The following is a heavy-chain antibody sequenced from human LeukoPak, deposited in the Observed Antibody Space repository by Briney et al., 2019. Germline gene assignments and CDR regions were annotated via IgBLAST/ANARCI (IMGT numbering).Heavy chain of an antibody. CDR2: IYYTGSA. J-gene: IGHJ4*02. V-gene: IGHV4-61*01. CDR1: GGSVSNGNFY. Sequence: PSETLSLTCTVSGGSVSNGNFYWSWLRQPPGKALEWIGYIYYTGSAYYSPSLEGRVRISVDTSKNQFSVKLNSVTAADTAVYYCARTLDGYNSGYFDYWGQGTLVTVSS. CDR3: ARTLDGYNSGYFDY. D-gene: IGHD5-24*01.